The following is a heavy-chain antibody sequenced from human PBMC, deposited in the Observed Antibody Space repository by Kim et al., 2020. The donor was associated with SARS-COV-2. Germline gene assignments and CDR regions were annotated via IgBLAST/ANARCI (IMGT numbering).Heavy chain of an antibody. V-gene: IGHV4-31*03. J-gene: IGHJ3*02. CDR2: IDYSGST. CDR1: GGSISSGGYY. CDR3: ARAGITMIVVNAFDI. D-gene: IGHD3-22*01. Sequence: SETLSLTCTVSGGSISSGGYYWSWIRQHPGKGLEWIGYIDYSGSTYYNPSLKSRVTISVDTSKNQFSLKLSSVTAADTAVYYCARAGITMIVVNAFDIWGQGTMVTVSS.